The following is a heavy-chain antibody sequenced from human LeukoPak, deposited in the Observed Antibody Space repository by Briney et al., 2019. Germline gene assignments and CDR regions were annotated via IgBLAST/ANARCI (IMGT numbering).Heavy chain of an antibody. Sequence: PSETLSLTCTVSGGSISSYYWSWIRQPAGKGLEWIGRIYTSGSTNYKPSLKSRVTISVDKSKNQFSLKLSSVTAADTAVYYRARGFAVMRGAPPYYFDYWGQGTLVTVSS. CDR2: IYTSGST. J-gene: IGHJ4*02. V-gene: IGHV4-4*07. D-gene: IGHD3-16*01. CDR1: GGSISSYY. CDR3: ARGFAVMRGAPPYYFDY.